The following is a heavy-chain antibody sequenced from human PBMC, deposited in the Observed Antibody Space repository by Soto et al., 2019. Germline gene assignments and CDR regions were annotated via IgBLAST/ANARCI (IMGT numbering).Heavy chain of an antibody. D-gene: IGHD3-16*01. CDR1: GGSISTTYW. V-gene: IGHV4-4*02. CDR3: ARNDGYDMDV. Sequence: QVQLQESGPGLVKPSGTLSLTCAVSGGSISTTYWWSWVRQSPGKGLEWIGEIHHGTGTNYNPSLKSPVTISLDKSKNQLSLRLTTVTVADTAVYYCARNDGYDMDVWGQGTKVTVSS. CDR2: IHHGTGT. J-gene: IGHJ6*02.